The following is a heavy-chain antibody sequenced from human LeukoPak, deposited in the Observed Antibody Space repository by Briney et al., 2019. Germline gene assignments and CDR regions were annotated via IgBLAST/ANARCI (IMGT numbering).Heavy chain of an antibody. D-gene: IGHD4/OR15-4a*01. CDR3: AKLVDYCEGRTCFTSYYYTDI. CDR2: IRDDGSSE. V-gene: IGHV3-30*02. CDR1: GLTFSISG. J-gene: IGHJ6*03. Sequence: GGSLRLSCAVSGLTFSISGIHWVRQAPGKGLEWVTFIRDDGSSEYYADSVKGRFTVSRDHSRNTVVLQMSSLTLEDTAVYFCAKLVDYCEGRTCFTSYYYTDIWGKGTTVTVSS.